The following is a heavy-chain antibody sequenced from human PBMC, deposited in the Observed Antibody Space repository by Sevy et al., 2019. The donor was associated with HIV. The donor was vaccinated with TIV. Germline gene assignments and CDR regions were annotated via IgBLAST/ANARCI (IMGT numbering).Heavy chain of an antibody. Sequence: GGSLRLSCAASVFTFSSYGMHWVRQAPGKGLEWVAVIWYDGSNKYYADSVKGRFTISRDNSKNTLYLQMNSLRAEDTAVYYCARDLGYGYCSGGSCYSFDYWGQGTLVTVSS. CDR3: ARDLGYGYCSGGSCYSFDY. D-gene: IGHD2-15*01. CDR2: IWYDGSNK. J-gene: IGHJ4*02. V-gene: IGHV3-33*01. CDR1: VFTFSSYG.